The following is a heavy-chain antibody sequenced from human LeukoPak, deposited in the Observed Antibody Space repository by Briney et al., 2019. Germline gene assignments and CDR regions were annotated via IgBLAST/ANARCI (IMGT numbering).Heavy chain of an antibody. Sequence: GGSLRLSCTASGFTFGDYVMSWLRQAPGKGLEWVGFIRSKAYGGTTKNAASVKGRFTISRDDSRSIAYLQMNSLKTEDTAVYYCTRRYNYDSSGYYYVRDAFDIWGQGTMVTVSS. CDR3: TRRYNYDSSGYYYVRDAFDI. CDR1: GFTFGDYV. J-gene: IGHJ3*02. V-gene: IGHV3-49*03. D-gene: IGHD3-22*01. CDR2: IRSKAYGGTT.